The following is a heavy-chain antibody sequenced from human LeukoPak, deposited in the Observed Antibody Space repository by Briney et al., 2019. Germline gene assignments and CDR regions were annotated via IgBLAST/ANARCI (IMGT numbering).Heavy chain of an antibody. J-gene: IGHJ4*02. CDR2: INNSGST. D-gene: IGHD3/OR15-3a*01. Sequence: SETLSLTCAVYGGSFSGYYWSWIRQPPGKGLGWIGEINNSGSTNYNPSLKSRVTISVDTSKNQFSLKLSSVTAADTAVYYCARRVKLRTGYTGFDYWGQGTLVTVSS. V-gene: IGHV4-34*01. CDR1: GGSFSGYY. CDR3: ARRVKLRTGYTGFDY.